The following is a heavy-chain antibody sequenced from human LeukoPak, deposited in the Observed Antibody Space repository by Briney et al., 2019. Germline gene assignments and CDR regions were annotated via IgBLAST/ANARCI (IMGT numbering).Heavy chain of an antibody. CDR1: GCTFISHG. J-gene: IGHJ4*02. V-gene: IGHV1-69*05. Sequence: SVTVSFKGSGCTFISHGRSWVRQAPGQGREWMGGIIPMFGTTNYAQKFQGRVTITTDIFTDTAYMELSSLRPEDTAVYYCARRWPHSSGYYLFDYWGQGTLVTVSS. CDR3: ARRWPHSSGYYLFDY. D-gene: IGHD3-22*01. CDR2: IIPMFGTT.